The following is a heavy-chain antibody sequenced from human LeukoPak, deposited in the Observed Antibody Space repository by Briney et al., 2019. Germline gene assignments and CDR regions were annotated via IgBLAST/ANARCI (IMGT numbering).Heavy chain of an antibody. D-gene: IGHD6-19*01. V-gene: IGHV3-69-1*01. CDR3: ARNGASSGRPYHLDY. CDR1: KFTFSDYG. Sequence: GGSLRLSCAASKFTFSDYGMNWVRQAPGKGLEWVSYISSSSTIYYGDSVKGRFTISRDNAENSLYLQMNGLRAEDTAVYFCARNGASSGRPYHLDYWGQGTLVTVSS. J-gene: IGHJ4*02. CDR2: ISSSSTI.